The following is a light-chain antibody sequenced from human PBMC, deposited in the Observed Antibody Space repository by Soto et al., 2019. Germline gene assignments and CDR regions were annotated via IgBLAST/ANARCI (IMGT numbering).Light chain of an antibody. Sequence: QSALTQPASVSGSPRQSITISFTGTSSDVGGYNYVSWYQQHPGKAPKLMIYDVSNRPSGVSNRFSGSKSGNTASLTISGLQAEDEADYYCSSYTSSSTLVVFGGGTKLTVL. J-gene: IGLJ2*01. CDR1: SSDVGGYNY. CDR3: SSYTSSSTLVV. V-gene: IGLV2-14*01. CDR2: DVS.